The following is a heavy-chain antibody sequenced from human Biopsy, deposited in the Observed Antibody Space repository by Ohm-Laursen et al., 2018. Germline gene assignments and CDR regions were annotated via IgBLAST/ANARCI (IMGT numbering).Heavy chain of an antibody. J-gene: IGHJ4*02. CDR3: ARDKYRSWNYFDN. V-gene: IGHV1-2*02. D-gene: IGHD6-19*01. CDR2: INPDSGVT. Sequence: ASVKVSCKAPADSFSGYYMHWVRQAPGQGLEWMGWINPDSGVTNYAQKFQGRVTMTRDTSISTAYMELSRLGSDDTAVYYCARDKYRSWNYFDNWGQGSLVTVSS. CDR1: ADSFSGYY.